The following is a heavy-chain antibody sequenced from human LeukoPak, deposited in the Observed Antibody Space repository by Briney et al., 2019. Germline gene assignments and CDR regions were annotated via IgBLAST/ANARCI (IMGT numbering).Heavy chain of an antibody. Sequence: SETLSLTCTVSGGSISSYYWSWIRQAPGKGLEWIAYIYYIGSTDYNPSLKSRVTISVDTSKNQFSLNVSSVTAADTAVYYCARRDVVSSAFDIWGPGTMVTVSS. V-gene: IGHV4-59*08. CDR3: ARRDVVSSAFDI. CDR2: IYYIGST. J-gene: IGHJ3*02. D-gene: IGHD2-15*01. CDR1: GGSISSYY.